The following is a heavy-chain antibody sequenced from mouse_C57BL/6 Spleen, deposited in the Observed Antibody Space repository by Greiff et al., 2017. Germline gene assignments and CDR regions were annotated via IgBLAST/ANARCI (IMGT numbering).Heavy chain of an antibody. D-gene: IGHD2-5*01. V-gene: IGHV3-6*01. CDR3: ARAYYSNYGFYAMDY. Sequence: ESGPGLVKPSQSLSLTCSVTGYSITSGYYWNWIRQFPGNKLEWMGYISYDGSNNYNPSLKNRISITRDTSKNQFFLKLNSVTTEDTATYYCARAYYSNYGFYAMDYWGQGTSVTVSS. CDR1: GYSITSGYY. CDR2: ISYDGSN. J-gene: IGHJ4*01.